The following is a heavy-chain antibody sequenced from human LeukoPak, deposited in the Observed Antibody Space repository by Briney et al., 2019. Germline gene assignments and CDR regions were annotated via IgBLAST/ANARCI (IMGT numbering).Heavy chain of an antibody. J-gene: IGHJ4*02. CDR3: ARSYSSGWPKPAYYFDY. CDR2: ISYDGSNK. V-gene: IGHV3-30-3*01. Sequence: GRSLRLSCPASGFTFSTYSMHWLRQAPGKGLGWVALISYDGSNKYYSDSVKGRFTISRDNAKNTLYLQMNSLRAEDTAVYYCARSYSSGWPKPAYYFDYWGQGTLVTVSS. D-gene: IGHD6-19*01. CDR1: GFTFSTYS.